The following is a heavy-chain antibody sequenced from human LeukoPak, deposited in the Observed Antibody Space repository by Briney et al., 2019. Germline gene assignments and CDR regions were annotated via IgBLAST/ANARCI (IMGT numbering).Heavy chain of an antibody. J-gene: IGHJ5*02. CDR1: GFTFSNYW. CDR3: ARDLGQYYDTSDNWFDP. Sequence: GGSLRLSCAASGFTFSNYWMHWVRQAPGEGLVWVSRNSDGINTSYADSVKGRFTISRDNAKNTLNLQMNSLRAEDTAVYYCARDLGQYYDTSDNWFDPWGQGTLVTVSS. CDR2: NSDGINT. D-gene: IGHD3-22*01. V-gene: IGHV3-74*01.